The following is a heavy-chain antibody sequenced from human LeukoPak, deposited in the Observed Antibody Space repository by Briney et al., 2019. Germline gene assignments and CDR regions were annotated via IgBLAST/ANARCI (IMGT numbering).Heavy chain of an antibody. D-gene: IGHD3-16*02. V-gene: IGHV3-33*06. J-gene: IGHJ4*02. CDR3: AKAGDYVWGSYRSEPFDY. CDR2: IWYDGRTQ. Sequence: GGSLRLSCAASGFTFSTYSMHWVRQAPGKGLEWVAVIWYDGRTQFYAESVKGRFAVSRDNSKNTLYLQMNSLRAEDTAVYYCAKAGDYVWGSYRSEPFDYWGQGTLVTVSS. CDR1: GFTFSTYS.